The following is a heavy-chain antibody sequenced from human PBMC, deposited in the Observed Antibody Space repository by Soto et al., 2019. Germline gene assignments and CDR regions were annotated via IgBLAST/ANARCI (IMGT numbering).Heavy chain of an antibody. J-gene: IGHJ6*02. D-gene: IGHD3-3*01. V-gene: IGHV3-21*01. CDR1: GFTFSSYS. CDR2: ISSSSSYI. Sequence: GGSLRLSCAASGFTFSSYSMNWVRQAPGKGLEWVSSISSSSSYIYYADSVKGRFTISRDNAKNSLYLQMNSLRAEDTAVYYCARDIYDFWSGSIYYYYYGMDVWGQGTTVTVSS. CDR3: ARDIYDFWSGSIYYYYYGMDV.